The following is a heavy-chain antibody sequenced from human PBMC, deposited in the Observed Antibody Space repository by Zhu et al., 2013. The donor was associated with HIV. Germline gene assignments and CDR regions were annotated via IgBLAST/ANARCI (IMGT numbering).Heavy chain of an antibody. J-gene: IGHJ4*02. CDR3: ARSFSGYSENYMFDY. CDR2: ISTSTPKT. CDR1: GYVFTSFG. V-gene: IGHV1-18*01. Sequence: QDQLVQSGAEMKKPGASVKVSCKTSGYVFTSFGISWVRQAPGQGLEWMGWISTSTPKTKFAEKFQGRLTMTTDTSTNTADMELRSLTSDDTAVYFCARSFSGYSENYMFDYVGPGNSGHRLI. D-gene: IGHD5-18*01.